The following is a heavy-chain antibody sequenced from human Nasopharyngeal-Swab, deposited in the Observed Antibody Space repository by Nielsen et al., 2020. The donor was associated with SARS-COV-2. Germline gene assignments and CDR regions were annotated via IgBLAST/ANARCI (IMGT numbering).Heavy chain of an antibody. V-gene: IGHV1-58*02. CDR3: AAAYYDILTGLDYYYYYGMDV. CDR1: GFTFTSSA. J-gene: IGHJ6*02. D-gene: IGHD3-9*01. CDR2: IVVGSGNT. Sequence: SVKVSCKASGFTFTSSAMQWVRQARGQRLERIGWIVVGSGNTNYAQKFQERVTITRDMSTSTAYMELSSLRSEDTAVYYCAAAYYDILTGLDYYYYYGMDVWGQGTTVTVSS.